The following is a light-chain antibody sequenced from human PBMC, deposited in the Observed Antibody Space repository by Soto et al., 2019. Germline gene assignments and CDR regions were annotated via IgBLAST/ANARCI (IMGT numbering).Light chain of an antibody. Sequence: QSVLTQTPSVSGTPGQRVNISCSGSSSNIGRNYVYWYHQFPGTAPKLLIYRDNERPSGVPDRFSGSKSGTSASLAISGLRSGDDDDYHCATWDDSLGGPVFGGGTKVTVL. CDR2: RDN. J-gene: IGLJ2*01. CDR3: ATWDDSLGGPV. CDR1: SSNIGRNY. V-gene: IGLV1-47*01.